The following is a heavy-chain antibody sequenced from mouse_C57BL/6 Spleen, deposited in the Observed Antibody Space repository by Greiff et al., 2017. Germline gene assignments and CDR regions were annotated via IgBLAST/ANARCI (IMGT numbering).Heavy chain of an antibody. D-gene: IGHD1-1*01. CDR1: GFTFSSYA. CDR3: ARDRGYYGY. J-gene: IGHJ2*01. Sequence: EVQLVESGGGLVKPGGSLKLSCAASGFTFSSYAMSWVRQTPEKRLEWVATISDGGSYTYYPDNVKGRFTISRDNAKNNLYLQMSHLKSEDTAMYYCARDRGYYGYWGQGTTLTVSS. CDR2: ISDGGSYT. V-gene: IGHV5-4*01.